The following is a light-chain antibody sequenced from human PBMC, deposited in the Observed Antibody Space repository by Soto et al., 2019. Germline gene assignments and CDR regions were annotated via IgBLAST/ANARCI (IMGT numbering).Light chain of an antibody. CDR2: GAS. V-gene: IGKV3-20*01. CDR3: QQHGSSPVT. J-gene: IGKJ1*01. Sequence: EIVLTQSPGTLSFSPGERATLSCRASHSVSSSYLAWYQQKPGQAPRLLIYGASSRATGIPDRFSGSGSGTDFKLTISRLEPEDFAVYYCQQHGSSPVTFGQGTKVDIK. CDR1: HSVSSSY.